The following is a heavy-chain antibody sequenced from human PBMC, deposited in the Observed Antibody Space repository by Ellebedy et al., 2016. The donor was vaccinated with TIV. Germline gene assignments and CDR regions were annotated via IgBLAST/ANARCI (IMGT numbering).Heavy chain of an antibody. CDR1: GGSISSYF. V-gene: IGHV4-59*08. J-gene: IGHJ4*02. D-gene: IGHD3-10*01. CDR2: IYYSGST. CDR3: ARGYGSGSYIPYYFDY. Sequence: MPSETLSLTCTVSGGSISSYFWSWIRQPPGKGLEWIGCIYYSGSTNYNPSLKSRVTVSVDTSKNQFSLKLSSVTAADTAVYYCARGYGSGSYIPYYFDYWGQGTLVTVSS.